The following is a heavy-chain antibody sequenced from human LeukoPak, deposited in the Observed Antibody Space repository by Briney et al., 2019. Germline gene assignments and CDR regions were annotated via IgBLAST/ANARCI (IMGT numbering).Heavy chain of an antibody. CDR2: ISRSGGST. D-gene: IGHD5-24*01. J-gene: IGHJ4*02. V-gene: IGHV3-21*01. CDR1: GFTFSNYN. CDR3: VRGDKRDF. Sequence: GGSLRLSCVGFGFTFSNYNLNWVRQAPGKGLEWVSSISRSGGSTYYAESVKGRLTISRDNAESSVYLQVNSLRVEDTAVYYCVRGDKRDFWGQGTLVTVSS.